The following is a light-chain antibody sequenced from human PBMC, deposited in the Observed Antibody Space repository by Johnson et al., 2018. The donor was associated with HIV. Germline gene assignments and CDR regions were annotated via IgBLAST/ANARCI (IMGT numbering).Light chain of an antibody. CDR3: GTWDNSLSTGAV. J-gene: IGLJ1*01. CDR2: KNN. V-gene: IGLV1-51*02. Sequence: QSVLTQPPSVSAAPGQTVTISCSGSSSTIGNNYVSWYQVLPGTAPKLLIYKNNERPSGIPDRFSGSKSGTSATMGIAGLQPGDEADYYCGTWDNSLSTGAVFGTGTKVTVL. CDR1: SSTIGNNY.